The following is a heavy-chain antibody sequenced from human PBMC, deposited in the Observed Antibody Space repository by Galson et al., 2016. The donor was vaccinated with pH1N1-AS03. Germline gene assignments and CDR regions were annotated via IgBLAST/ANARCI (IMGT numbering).Heavy chain of an antibody. D-gene: IGHD1-14*01. CDR1: GFTFSNAW. CDR2: IRSKTDGATS. CDR3: TTKPGSAMDV. V-gene: IGHV3-15*01. Sequence: SLRLSCAASGFTFSNAWMSWVRQAPGKGLEWVGRIRSKTDGATSDYAAPVKGRFTISRDDSETTLYLQMNSLKTEDTGVYYCTTKPGSAMDVWGQGTTVTDSS. J-gene: IGHJ6*02.